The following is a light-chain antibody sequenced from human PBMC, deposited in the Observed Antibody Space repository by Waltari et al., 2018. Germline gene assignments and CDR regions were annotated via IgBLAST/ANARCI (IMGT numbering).Light chain of an antibody. CDR2: GAS. CDR1: QSVSRS. CDR3: QHYVRLPVS. J-gene: IGKJ1*01. Sequence: IVLTQSPGTLSLSPGERATLSCRASQSVSRSLAWYQQKPGQAPRLLIYGASSRATGVPDRFSGSGSGTDFSLTIIRLEPEDFAVYYCQHYVRLPVSFGQGTKVEIK. V-gene: IGKV3-20*01.